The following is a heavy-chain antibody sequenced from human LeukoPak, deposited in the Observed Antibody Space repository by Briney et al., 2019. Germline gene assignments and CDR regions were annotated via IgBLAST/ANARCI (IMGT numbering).Heavy chain of an antibody. CDR3: SRRGIAAVMLDP. Sequence: GSLRLSCAVSGFPLSSYAMSWVRQAPGKGLEWIGEINHSGRTDYNPSLKSRVTISIDASKSQFSLKLSSVTAADTALYYCSRRGIAAVMLDPWGQGTLVTVSS. D-gene: IGHD6-13*01. CDR1: GFPLSSYA. CDR2: INHSGRT. J-gene: IGHJ5*02. V-gene: IGHV4-34*01.